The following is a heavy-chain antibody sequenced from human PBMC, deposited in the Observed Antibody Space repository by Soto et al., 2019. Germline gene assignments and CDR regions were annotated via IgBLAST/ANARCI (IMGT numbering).Heavy chain of an antibody. Sequence: GGSLRLSCTASGFTFSSYVMRWVRQAPGKGLEWVSSISEGGTTFYADSVKGRFTVSRDNFKNTLYLQINSLRAEDTAVYFCAKGGLNVNYYFDFWGQGTLVTVSS. V-gene: IGHV3-23*01. CDR1: GFTFSSYV. CDR2: ISEGGTT. CDR3: AKGGLNVNYYFDF. J-gene: IGHJ4*02. D-gene: IGHD1-7*01.